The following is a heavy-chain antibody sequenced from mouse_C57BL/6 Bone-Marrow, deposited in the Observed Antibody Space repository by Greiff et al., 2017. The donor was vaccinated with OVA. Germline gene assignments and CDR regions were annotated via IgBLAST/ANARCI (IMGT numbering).Heavy chain of an antibody. D-gene: IGHD2-3*01. CDR1: GYSITSGYY. V-gene: IGHV3-6*01. CDR2: ISYDGSN. Sequence: EVHLVESGPGLVKPSQSLSLTCSVTGYSITSGYYWNWIRQFPGNKLEWMGYISYDGSNNYNPSLKNRISITRDTSKNQFFLKLNSVTTEDTATYYCARRGYDGYYGYWGQGTTLTVSS. CDR3: ARRGYDGYYGY. J-gene: IGHJ2*01.